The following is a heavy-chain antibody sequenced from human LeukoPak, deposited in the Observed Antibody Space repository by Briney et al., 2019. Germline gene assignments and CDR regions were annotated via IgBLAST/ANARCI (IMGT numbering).Heavy chain of an antibody. V-gene: IGHV3-21*01. J-gene: IGHJ4*02. CDR3: ASGGYYYDSSGYYADYFDY. Sequence: GGSLRLSCAASGFTFSSYSMNWVRQAPGKGLEWVSSISSSSSYIYYADSVKGRFTISRDNAKNSLYLQMNSLRAEDTAVYYCASGGYYYDSSGYYADYFDYWGQGTLVTVSS. CDR2: ISSSSSYI. CDR1: GFTFSSYS. D-gene: IGHD3-22*01.